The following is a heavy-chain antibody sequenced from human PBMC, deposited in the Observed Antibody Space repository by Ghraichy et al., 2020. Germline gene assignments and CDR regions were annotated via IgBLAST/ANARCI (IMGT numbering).Heavy chain of an antibody. Sequence: SVKVSCKASGYTFTGYYMHWVRQAPGQGLEWMGWINPNSGGTNYAQKFQGRVTMTRDTSISTAYMELSRLRSDDTAVYYCAIILGYCSGGSCYPNDYWGQGTLVTVSP. D-gene: IGHD2-15*01. CDR1: GYTFTGYY. J-gene: IGHJ4*02. CDR3: AIILGYCSGGSCYPNDY. CDR2: INPNSGGT. V-gene: IGHV1-2*02.